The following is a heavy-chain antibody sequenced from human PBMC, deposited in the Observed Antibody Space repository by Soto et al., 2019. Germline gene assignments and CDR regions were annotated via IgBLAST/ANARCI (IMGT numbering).Heavy chain of an antibody. V-gene: IGHV1-3*01. D-gene: IGHD3-22*01. Sequence: QVQLVQSGAEVKKPGASVKVSCKASGYTFTSYAMHWVRQAPGQRLEWMGWINAGNGNTKYSQKFHGRVTITRDTSATTAYMELSSLRSEDTAVYYCATDYYDSSGYYPPALLFDYWGQGTLVTVSS. CDR3: ATDYYDSSGYYPPALLFDY. CDR1: GYTFTSYA. CDR2: INAGNGNT. J-gene: IGHJ4*02.